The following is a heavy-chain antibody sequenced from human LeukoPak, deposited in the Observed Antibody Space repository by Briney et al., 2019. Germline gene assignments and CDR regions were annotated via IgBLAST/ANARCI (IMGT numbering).Heavy chain of an antibody. CDR1: GDSLFTNGVA. CDR2: TYYRSKWSF. J-gene: IGHJ4*02. V-gene: IGHV6-1*01. Sequence: SQTFSLTCDISGDSLFTNGVAWNWIRQSPSRGLEGLGRTYYRSKWSFEYGVSVKSRISINADTSKNQFSLQLSSVTPEDTAVYYCARGKYSSFDNWGQGTLVTVSS. D-gene: IGHD6-13*01. CDR3: ARGKYSSFDN.